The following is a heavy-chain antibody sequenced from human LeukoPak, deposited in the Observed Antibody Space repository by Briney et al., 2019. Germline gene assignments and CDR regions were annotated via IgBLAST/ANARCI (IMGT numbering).Heavy chain of an antibody. CDR3: ARVQSVPGRWGLDY. J-gene: IGHJ4*02. D-gene: IGHD2-21*02. Sequence: GGSLRLSCAASGFTFSDHYMDWVRQAPGKGLEWVGRIRKKPNSYTTEYGASVKGRFTISRDDSEKSLYLQMDSLQTEDTAVYYSARVQSVPGRWGLDYWGQGTLVTVSS. CDR2: IRKKPNSYTT. V-gene: IGHV3-72*01. CDR1: GFTFSDHY.